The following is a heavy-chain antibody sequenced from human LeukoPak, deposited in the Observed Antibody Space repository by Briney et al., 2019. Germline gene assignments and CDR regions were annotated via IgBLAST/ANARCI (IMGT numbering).Heavy chain of an antibody. D-gene: IGHD6-13*01. J-gene: IGHJ5*02. Sequence: GESLKISCKGSGYSFTSYWIGWVRQMPGKGLEWMGIIYPGDSDTRYSPSFQGQVTISADKSISTAYLQWSSLKASDTAMYYCARQYSSSLSLNWFDPWGQGTLVTVSS. CDR3: ARQYSSSLSLNWFDP. V-gene: IGHV5-51*01. CDR2: IYPGDSDT. CDR1: GYSFTSYW.